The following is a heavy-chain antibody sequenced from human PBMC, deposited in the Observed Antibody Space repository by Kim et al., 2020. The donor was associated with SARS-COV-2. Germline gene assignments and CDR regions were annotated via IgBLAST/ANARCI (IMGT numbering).Heavy chain of an antibody. CDR2: ISYDGSNK. J-gene: IGHJ6*01. D-gene: IGHD3-10*01. Sequence: GGSLRLSCAASGFTFSRCAMHWVRQAPGKGLEWVAVISYDGSNKNYADSVKGRFTISRDNSKNTLYLQMNSLRAEDTALYYCAKDPVSRLRGVTYYYYG. CDR1: GFTFSRCA. CDR3: AKDPVSRLRGVTYYYYG. V-gene: IGHV3-30-3*01.